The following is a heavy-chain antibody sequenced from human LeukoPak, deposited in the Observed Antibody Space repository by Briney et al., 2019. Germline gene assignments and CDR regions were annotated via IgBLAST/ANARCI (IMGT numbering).Heavy chain of an antibody. J-gene: IGHJ6*03. CDR2: IKQDGSEK. V-gene: IGHV3-7*01. Sequence: GGSLRLSCAASGFTFSSYWMSWVRQAPGKGLEWVANIKQDGSEKYYVDSVKGRFTISRDNAKNSLYLQMNSLRAEDTAVYYCARGMEYSSSSFRYYYYYYMDVWGKGTTVTVSS. D-gene: IGHD6-6*01. CDR1: GFTFSSYW. CDR3: ARGMEYSSSSFRYYYYYYMDV.